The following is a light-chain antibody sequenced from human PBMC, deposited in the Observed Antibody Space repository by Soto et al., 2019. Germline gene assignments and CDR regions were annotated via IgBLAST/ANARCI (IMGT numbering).Light chain of an antibody. CDR2: DVT. V-gene: IGLV2-14*01. CDR1: SSDIGAYNY. J-gene: IGLJ2*01. CDR3: CSYATRSTL. Sequence: QSALTQPASVSGSPGQSITISCTGTSSDIGAYNYVSWYQLHPGKAPKLIIFDVTYRPSGVSSRFSGSESGNTASLTISGLHAEDEADYYCCSYATRSTLFGGGTKLTVL.